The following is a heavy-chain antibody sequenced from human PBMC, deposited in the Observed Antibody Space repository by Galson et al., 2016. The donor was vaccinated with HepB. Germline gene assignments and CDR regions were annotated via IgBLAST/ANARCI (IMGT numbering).Heavy chain of an antibody. CDR2: ISVYNGNT. D-gene: IGHD6-13*01. CDR3: ARGGQQQISADS. J-gene: IGHJ5*01. CDR1: GYTFSSYG. Sequence: SVKVSCKASGYTFSSYGINWVRQAPGQGLEWMGWISVYNGNTNYAQKLQDRVTMTTDASTATAYMELRSLTSDDTAIYYCARGGQQQISADSWGQGTLVTVSS. V-gene: IGHV1-18*01.